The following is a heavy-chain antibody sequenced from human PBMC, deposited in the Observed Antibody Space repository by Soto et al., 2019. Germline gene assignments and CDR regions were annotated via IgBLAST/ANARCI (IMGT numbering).Heavy chain of an antibody. CDR2: INPSGGST. D-gene: IGHD3-10*01. CDR1: GYTFTSYY. J-gene: IGHJ4*02. CDR3: ARSPSPYYGSGGPAYYFDY. Sequence: ASVKVSCKASGYTFTSYYMHWVRQAPGQGLEWMGIINPSGGSTSYAQKFQGRVTMTRDTSTSTVYMELSSLRSEDTAVYYCARSPSPYYGSGGPAYYFDYWGQGTLVTVSS. V-gene: IGHV1-46*01.